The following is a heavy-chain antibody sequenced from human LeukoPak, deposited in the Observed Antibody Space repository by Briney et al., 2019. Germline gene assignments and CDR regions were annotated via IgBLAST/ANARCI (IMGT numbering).Heavy chain of an antibody. D-gene: IGHD1-26*01. CDR1: GYTLTEVS. Sequence: ASVKVSCKVSGYTLTEVSMHWVRQAPGKGLEWMGGFDPEDGETIYAQKFQGRVTMTEDTSTDTAYMELSSLRSEDTAVYYCATALAYSGSYYALNYWGQGTLVTVSS. CDR3: ATALAYSGSYYALNY. CDR2: FDPEDGET. J-gene: IGHJ4*02. V-gene: IGHV1-24*01.